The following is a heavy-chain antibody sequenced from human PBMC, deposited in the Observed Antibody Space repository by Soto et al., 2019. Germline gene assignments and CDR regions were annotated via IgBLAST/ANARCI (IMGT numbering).Heavy chain of an antibody. J-gene: IGHJ5*02. CDR2: ISYDGSNK. CDR3: AKAPIPSTLRSWFDP. Sequence: QVQLVESGGGVVQPGRSLRLSCAASGFTFSSYGMHWVRQAPGKGLEWVAVISYDGSNKYYADSVKGRFTISRDNSKNTLYQQMNSLRAEDTAVYYCAKAPIPSTLRSWFDPWGQGTLVTVSS. D-gene: IGHD3-16*01. V-gene: IGHV3-30*18. CDR1: GFTFSSYG.